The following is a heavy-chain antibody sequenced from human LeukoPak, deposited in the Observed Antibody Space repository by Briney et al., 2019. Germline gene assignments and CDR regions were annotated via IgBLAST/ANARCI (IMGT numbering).Heavy chain of an antibody. V-gene: IGHV3-30*02. Sequence: PGGSLRLSCAASGFTFTSYGMNWVRQAPGKGLEWVAFIRYDGSKKYSADSVKGRLTISRDNSKNTLYLQMNSLRAEDTAVYYCAKAPPGKFDPWGQGTLVTVSS. J-gene: IGHJ5*02. CDR1: GFTFTSYG. D-gene: IGHD3-10*01. CDR2: IRYDGSKK. CDR3: AKAPPGKFDP.